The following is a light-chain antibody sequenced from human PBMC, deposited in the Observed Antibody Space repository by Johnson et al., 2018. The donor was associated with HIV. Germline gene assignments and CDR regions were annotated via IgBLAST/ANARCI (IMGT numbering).Light chain of an antibody. CDR2: DNN. CDR3: GTWDSSLSAYV. J-gene: IGLJ1*01. V-gene: IGLV1-51*01. CDR1: SSNIGNNY. Sequence: QSVLTQPPSVSAAPGQKVTISCSGSSSNIGNNYVSWYQQLPGTAPKLLIYDNNKRPSGIPDRFSGSKSGTSATLGITGIKTGDEADYYCGTWDSSLSAYVFGTGTKVTVL.